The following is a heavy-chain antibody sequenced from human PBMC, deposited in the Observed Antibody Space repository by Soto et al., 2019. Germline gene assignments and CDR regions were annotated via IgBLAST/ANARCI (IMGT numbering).Heavy chain of an antibody. V-gene: IGHV4-59*08. CDR2: IYYSGST. CDR1: GCSISSYY. J-gene: IGHJ4*02. CDR3: ARAQGSGFLVS. D-gene: IGHD3-10*01. Sequence: SGTLSLTCTVSGCSISSYYWSWVRQPPGNGLEWIGYIYYSGSTNYNPSLKSRVTISVDASKNQFSLKLSSVTAADTAVYYCARAQGSGFLVSWGQGTLVTVSS.